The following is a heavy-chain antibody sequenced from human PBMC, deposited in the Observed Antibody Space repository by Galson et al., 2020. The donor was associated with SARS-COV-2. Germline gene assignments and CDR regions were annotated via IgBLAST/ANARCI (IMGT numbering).Heavy chain of an antibody. V-gene: IGHV4-39*01. CDR2: IYYSGST. CDR3: ARQVLWFDGLGAFDI. Sequence: SETLSLTCTVSGGSISSSSYYWGWIRQPPGKGLEWIGSIYYSGSTYYNPSLKSRVTISVDTSKNQFSLKLSSVTAADTAVYYCARQVLWFDGLGAFDIWGQGTMVTVSS. J-gene: IGHJ3*02. CDR1: GGSISSSSYY. D-gene: IGHD3-10*01.